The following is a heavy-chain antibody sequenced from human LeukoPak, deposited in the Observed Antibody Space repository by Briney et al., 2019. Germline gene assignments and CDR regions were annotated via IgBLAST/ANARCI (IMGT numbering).Heavy chain of an antibody. CDR1: GYTFTGYY. D-gene: IGHD3-22*01. V-gene: IGHV1-8*02. CDR3: ARVVLDYYYDSSGYPAYYYYGMDV. Sequence: ASVKVSCKASGYTFTGYYMHWVRQAPGQGLEWMGWMNPNSGNTGYAQKFQGRVTMTRNTSISTAYMELSSLRSEDTAVYYCARVVLDYYYDSSGYPAYYYYGMDVWGQGTTVTVSS. J-gene: IGHJ6*02. CDR2: MNPNSGNT.